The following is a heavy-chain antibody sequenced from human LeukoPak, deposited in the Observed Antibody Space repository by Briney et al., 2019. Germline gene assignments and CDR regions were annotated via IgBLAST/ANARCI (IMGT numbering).Heavy chain of an antibody. CDR3: ARVIDHPVYYYYYYMDV. Sequence: ASVKVSCKASGYTFTSYDINWVRRATGQGLEWMGWMNPNSGNTGYAQKFQGRVTITRNTSISTAYMELSSLRSEDTAVYYCARVIDHPVYYYYYYMDVWGKGTTVTVSS. CDR1: GYTFTSYD. J-gene: IGHJ6*03. V-gene: IGHV1-8*03. CDR2: MNPNSGNT. D-gene: IGHD2-15*01.